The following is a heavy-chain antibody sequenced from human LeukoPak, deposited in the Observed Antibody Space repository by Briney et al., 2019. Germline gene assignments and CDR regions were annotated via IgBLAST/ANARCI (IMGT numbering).Heavy chain of an antibody. CDR2: ISSSGSTK. D-gene: IGHD3-10*01. CDR3: ARENRGFITRPIDY. J-gene: IGHJ4*02. V-gene: IGHV3-48*04. Sequence: GGSLRLSCAVSGFTFNTYGMTWVRQAPGKGLEWVSYISSSGSTKYYADSVKGRFTISRDNAKNSLYLQMNSLRADDTAVYYCARENRGFITRPIDYWGQGTLVTVSS. CDR1: GFTFNTYG.